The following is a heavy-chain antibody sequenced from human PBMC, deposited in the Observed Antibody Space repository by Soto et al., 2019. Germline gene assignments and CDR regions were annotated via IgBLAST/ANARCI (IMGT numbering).Heavy chain of an antibody. J-gene: IGHJ6*02. CDR2: IYSGGST. V-gene: IGHV3-66*01. Sequence: EVQLVESGGGLVQPGGSLRLSCAASGFTVSSNYMSWVRQAPGKGLDWVSVIYSGGSTYYADSVKGRFTISRDNSKNTLYLQMNSLRAEDTAVYYCAREPQPRYYYGMDVWGQGTTVTVSS. CDR3: AREPQPRYYYGMDV. CDR1: GFTVSSNY. D-gene: IGHD2-2*01.